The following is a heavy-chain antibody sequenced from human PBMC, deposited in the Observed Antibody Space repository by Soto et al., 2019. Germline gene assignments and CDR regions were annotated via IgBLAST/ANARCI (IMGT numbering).Heavy chain of an antibody. CDR2: ISYDGSNK. J-gene: IGHJ4*02. V-gene: IGHV3-30*18. D-gene: IGHD2-15*01. Sequence: GGSLRLSCAASGFTFSSYGMHWVRQAPGKGLEWVAVISYDGSNKYYADSVKGRFTISRDNSKNTLYLQMNSLRAEDTAVYYCAKEDTGYCSGGSCPTNYFDYWGQGTLVTVSS. CDR3: AKEDTGYCSGGSCPTNYFDY. CDR1: GFTFSSYG.